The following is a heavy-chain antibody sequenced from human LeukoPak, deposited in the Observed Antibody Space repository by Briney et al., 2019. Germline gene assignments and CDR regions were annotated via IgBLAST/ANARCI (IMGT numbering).Heavy chain of an antibody. CDR1: GFSFADAT. CDR3: AKDPYMDV. V-gene: IGHV3-9*01. CDR2: INWNSGTM. Sequence: PGRSLRLSCAASGFSFADATMHWVRQVPGKGLEWVSGINWNSGTMGYADSVKGRFTVSRGNAKNSLYLQMNSLKTEDTALYYCAKDPYMDVWGKGTTVTVSS. J-gene: IGHJ6*03.